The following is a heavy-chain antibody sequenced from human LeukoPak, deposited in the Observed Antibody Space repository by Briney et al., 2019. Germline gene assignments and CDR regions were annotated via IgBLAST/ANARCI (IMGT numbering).Heavy chain of an antibody. CDR1: GGSISSSSYY. J-gene: IGHJ6*02. CDR2: IYYSGST. CDR3: ARIRIRKYQLLLYYYGMDV. D-gene: IGHD2-2*01. Sequence: SETLSLTCTVSGGSISSSSYYWGWIRQPPGKGLEWIGSIYYSGSTYYNPSLKSRVTISVDTSKNQFSLKLSSVTAADTAVHYCARIRIRKYQLLLYYYGMDVWGQGTTVTVSS. V-gene: IGHV4-39*01.